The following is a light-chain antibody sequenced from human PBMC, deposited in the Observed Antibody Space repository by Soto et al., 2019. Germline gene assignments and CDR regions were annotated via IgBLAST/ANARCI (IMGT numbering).Light chain of an antibody. V-gene: IGKV1-12*01. J-gene: IGKJ4*01. CDR1: QDIDSW. Sequence: DIQMTQSPSSVSASIGDRVTITCRASQDIDSWLAWFRQKPGEAPRLLIYAAISLHSGVPSRFRGAGSGTEFTLTISSLQPEDFATYFCQQGNSFPLTFGGGTKVEIK. CDR2: AAI. CDR3: QQGNSFPLT.